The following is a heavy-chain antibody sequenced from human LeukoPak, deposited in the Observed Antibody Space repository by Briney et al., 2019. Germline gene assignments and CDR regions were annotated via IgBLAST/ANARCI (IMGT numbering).Heavy chain of an antibody. V-gene: IGHV3-48*03. Sequence: PGESLRLSCEASGFTFCSYEMNWFRQAPGKGLEWVSYVSKSGGTMKNADSVKGRFTVSRDNAKNSLYLQMNSLTAEDTAVYYCATAVIRGRGTMVTVSS. CDR1: GFTFCSYE. CDR2: VSKSGGTM. J-gene: IGHJ3*02. CDR3: ATAVI.